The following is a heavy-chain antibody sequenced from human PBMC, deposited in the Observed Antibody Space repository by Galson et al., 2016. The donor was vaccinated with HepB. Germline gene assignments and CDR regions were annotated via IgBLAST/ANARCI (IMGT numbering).Heavy chain of an antibody. CDR3: ARGKSLMTMHWNYGLDV. D-gene: IGHD4/OR15-4a*01. V-gene: IGHV3-13*01. J-gene: IGHJ6*04. CDR1: GFTFSIYD. Sequence: SLRLSCAASGFTFSIYDMHWVRQAPGKGLEWVSAIETAGDTYYPAYVVDRFTTSSENDKNSLYFQMNSLRAGETTAYYYARGKSLMTMHWNYGLDVWGKGTTVSVSS. CDR2: IETAGDT.